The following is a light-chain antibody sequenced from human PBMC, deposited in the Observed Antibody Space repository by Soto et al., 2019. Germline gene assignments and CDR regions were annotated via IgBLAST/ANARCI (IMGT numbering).Light chain of an antibody. CDR3: QQLNSYPLT. V-gene: IGKV1-12*01. J-gene: IGKJ4*01. CDR2: AAC. Sequence: DIQLTQPPSSVYASVGERVTITCRASQGISSWVAWYQQKPGKARKLLIYAACSLQSGVPSRFSGSGSGTDVTITISGLQPEDGATYDCQQLNSYPLTFGGGTKVDI. CDR1: QGISSW.